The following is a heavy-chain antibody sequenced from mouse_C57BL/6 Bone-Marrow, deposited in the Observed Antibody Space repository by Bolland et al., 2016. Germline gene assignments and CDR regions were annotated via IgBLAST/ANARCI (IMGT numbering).Heavy chain of an antibody. CDR2: NHAT. CDR3: TRPYYYGSSYIAY. Sequence: NHATYYAESVKGRFTISRDDSKSSVYLQMNSLRAEDTGIYYCTRPYYYGSSYIAYWGQGTLV. J-gene: IGHJ3*01. D-gene: IGHD1-1*01. V-gene: IGHV6-6*01.